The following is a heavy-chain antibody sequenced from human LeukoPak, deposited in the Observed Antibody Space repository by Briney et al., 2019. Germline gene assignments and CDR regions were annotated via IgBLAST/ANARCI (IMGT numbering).Heavy chain of an antibody. D-gene: IGHD2-2*01. CDR1: GYTFTGNY. CDR2: INPRIGGT. CDR3: ARGSGTSWFDY. V-gene: IGHV1-2*02. J-gene: IGHJ4*02. Sequence: ASVKVSFKASGYTFTGNYMHWVRQAPGQGLEWMGWINPRIGGTNYAQKFQGRVTMTRDTSISTAYMELSSLRFDDTALYYCARGSGTSWFDYWGQGTLVTVSS.